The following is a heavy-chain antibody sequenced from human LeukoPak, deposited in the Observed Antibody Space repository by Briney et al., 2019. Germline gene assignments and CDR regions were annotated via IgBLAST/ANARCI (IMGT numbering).Heavy chain of an antibody. D-gene: IGHD2-15*01. J-gene: IGHJ3*02. V-gene: IGHV3-49*04. CDR1: GFTFGDYA. CDR2: IRSKAYGGAT. Sequence: GGSLRLSCTASGFTFGDYAMSWVRQAPGKGLEWVGFIRSKAYGGATEYAASVKGRFTISRDDSKSIAYLQMNSLKTEDTAVYYCTSCISPSGAFDIWGQGTMVTVSS. CDR3: TSCISPSGAFDI.